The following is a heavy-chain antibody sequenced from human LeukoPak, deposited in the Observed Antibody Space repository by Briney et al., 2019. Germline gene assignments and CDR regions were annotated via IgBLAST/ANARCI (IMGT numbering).Heavy chain of an antibody. CDR2: MYNSGSA. D-gene: IGHD6-19*01. J-gene: IGHJ4*02. V-gene: IGHV4-30-2*01. CDR3: ATEAVVGSDGFDY. CDR1: GGSISSGGHS. Sequence: SETLSLTCAVSGGSISSGGHSWNWLRQPQGKGLEWIVYMYNSGSAYSNPSLKSRVTISVDLSKNQFSLKINSVTAADTAVYYCATEAVVGSDGFDYWGQGTLVTVSS.